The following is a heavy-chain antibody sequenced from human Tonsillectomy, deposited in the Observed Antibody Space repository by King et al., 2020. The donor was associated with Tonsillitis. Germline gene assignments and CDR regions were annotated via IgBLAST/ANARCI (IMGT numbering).Heavy chain of an antibody. D-gene: IGHD5-18*01. V-gene: IGHV3-23*04. CDR1: GFTFSSYA. J-gene: IGHJ4*02. CDR3: AMPRVRQQRWLPTEY. CDR2: ISGSGRNT. Sequence: VQLVESGGGLVQPGGSLRLSCAASGFTFSSYAMSWVRQAPGKGLEWVSAISGSGRNTYYADSVKGRFTISRDNSNNTLYLQMNSLRAEDTAVYYCAMPRVRQQRWLPTEYWGQGTLGTGSS.